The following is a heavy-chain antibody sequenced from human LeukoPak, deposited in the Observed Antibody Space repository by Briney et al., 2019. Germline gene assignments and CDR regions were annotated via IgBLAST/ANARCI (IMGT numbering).Heavy chain of an antibody. CDR1: GFTFSSYG. V-gene: IGHV3-33*06. CDR2: IWYDGSNK. J-gene: IGHJ2*01. Sequence: GGSLRLSCAASGFTFSSYGMHWVRQAPGKGLEWVAVIWYDGSNKYYADSVKGRFTISRYNSKNTLYLQMNSLRAEDTAVYYCAKDVDWYFDLWGRGTLVTVSS. CDR3: AKDVDWYFDL.